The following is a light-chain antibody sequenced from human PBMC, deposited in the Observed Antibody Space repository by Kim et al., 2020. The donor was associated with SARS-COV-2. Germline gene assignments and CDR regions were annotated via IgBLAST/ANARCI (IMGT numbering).Light chain of an antibody. V-gene: IGLV3-19*01. Sequence: GQTVRITCQGESLRSYYASWYQQKPGQAPVLVIYGKNNRPSGIPDRFSGSSSGNTASLTITGAQAEDEADYYCNSRDSSGNHNWVFGGGTQLTVL. CDR1: SLRSYY. J-gene: IGLJ3*02. CDR3: NSRDSSGNHNWV. CDR2: GKN.